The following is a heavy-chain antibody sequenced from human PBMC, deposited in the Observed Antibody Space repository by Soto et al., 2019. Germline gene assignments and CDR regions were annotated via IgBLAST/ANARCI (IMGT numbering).Heavy chain of an antibody. V-gene: IGHV4-34*01. CDR1: GGSFSRYY. Sequence: PSENLSLTCAVYGGSFSRYYWSWIRQPPGKGLKWIGEINHSGSTNYNPSLKSRVTISVDTSKNQFSLKLSSVTAADTAVYYCARGIRRGYSNYYNYRGQGTLVPVSS. CDR3: ARGIRRGYSNYYNY. D-gene: IGHD4-4*01. CDR2: INHSGST. J-gene: IGHJ4*02.